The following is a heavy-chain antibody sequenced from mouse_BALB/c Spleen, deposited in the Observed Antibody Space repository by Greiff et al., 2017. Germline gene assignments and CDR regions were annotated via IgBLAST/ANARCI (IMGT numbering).Heavy chain of an antibody. CDR2: IWSDGST. CDR1: GFSLTSYG. CDR3: ARHAGSSYGYFDY. Sequence: QVQLKQSGPDLVAPSQSLSITCTVSGFSLTSYGVHWVRQPPGKGLEWLVVIWSDGSTTYNSALKSRLSISKDNSKSQVFLKMNSLQTDDTAMYYCARHAGSSYGYFDYWGQGTTLTVSS. J-gene: IGHJ2*01. V-gene: IGHV2-6-2*01. D-gene: IGHD1-1*01.